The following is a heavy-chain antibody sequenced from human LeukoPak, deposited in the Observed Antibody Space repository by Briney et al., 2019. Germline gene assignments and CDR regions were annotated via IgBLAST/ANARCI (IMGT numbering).Heavy chain of an antibody. CDR2: IYYSGST. CDR1: GGSISSYY. Sequence: SETLSLTCTVSGGSISSYYWSWIRQPPGKGLEWIGYIYYSGSTNYNPSLKSRVTISVDTSKNQFSLKLSSVTAADTAVYYCARGGDPLGSRYFDLWGRGTLVTVSS. V-gene: IGHV4-59*01. D-gene: IGHD7-27*01. CDR3: ARGGDPLGSRYFDL. J-gene: IGHJ2*01.